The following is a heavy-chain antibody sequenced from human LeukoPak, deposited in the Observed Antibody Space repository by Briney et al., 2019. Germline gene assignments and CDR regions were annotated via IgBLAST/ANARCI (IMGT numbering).Heavy chain of an antibody. CDR3: ARGRLRVVSYYYYGMDV. CDR2: INHSGST. Sequence: SETLSLTCAVYGGSFSGYYWSWIRQPPRKGLEWIEEINHSGSTNYNPSLKSRVTISVDTSKNQFSLKLSSVTAADTAVYYCARGRLRVVSYYYYGMDVWGQGTTVTVSS. D-gene: IGHD4-23*01. V-gene: IGHV4-34*01. J-gene: IGHJ6*02. CDR1: GGSFSGYY.